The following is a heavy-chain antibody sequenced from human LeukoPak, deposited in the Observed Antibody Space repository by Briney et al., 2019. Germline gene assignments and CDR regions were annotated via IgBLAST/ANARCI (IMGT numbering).Heavy chain of an antibody. V-gene: IGHV4-34*01. CDR1: GESFSGYY. CDR2: INHSGST. D-gene: IGHD2-15*01. Sequence: SETLSLTCAVYGESFSGYYWSRIRQPPGKGLEWIGEINHSGSTNYNPSLKSRVTISVDTSKNQFSLKLSSVTAADTAVYYCARAPADCSGGSCYRYYYYGMDVWGKGTTVTVSS. CDR3: ARAPADCSGGSCYRYYYYGMDV. J-gene: IGHJ6*04.